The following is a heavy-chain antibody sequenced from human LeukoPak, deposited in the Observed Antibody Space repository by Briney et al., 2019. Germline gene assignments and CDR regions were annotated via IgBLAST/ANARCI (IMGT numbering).Heavy chain of an antibody. D-gene: IGHD6-6*01. CDR2: IKSKTDGGTT. CDR1: GFTFSNAW. J-gene: IGHJ4*02. V-gene: IGHV3-15*01. Sequence: PGGSLRLSCAASGFTFSNAWMSWVRQAPGKGLEWVGRIKSKTDGGTTDYAAPVKGRFTISRDDSKNTLYLQMSSLKTEDTAVYYCAREYSSSSGYFDYWGQGTLVTVSS. CDR3: AREYSSSSGYFDY.